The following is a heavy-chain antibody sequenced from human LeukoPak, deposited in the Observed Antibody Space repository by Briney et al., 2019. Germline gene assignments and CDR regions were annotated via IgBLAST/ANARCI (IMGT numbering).Heavy chain of an antibody. CDR3: ASSVVLGAFDL. CDR2: MYYRGST. D-gene: IGHD4/OR15-4a*01. CDR1: GGSVSSRSYY. Sequence: RPAETLSLTCTLSGGSVSSRSYYWSWIRQPPGEGLEWIGYMYYRGSTNYNHSPKSRVTIQVHTSQHQFSLKLSCVTAADTVLCFCASSVVLGAFDLGGQGTIDSVS. V-gene: IGHV4-61*01. J-gene: IGHJ3*01.